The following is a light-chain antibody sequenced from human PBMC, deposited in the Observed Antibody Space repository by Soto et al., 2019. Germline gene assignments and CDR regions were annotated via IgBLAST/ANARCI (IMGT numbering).Light chain of an antibody. Sequence: EIVLTQFPGALSLSPGERVTLSCRASQTVSSTYLAWYQQKSGQAPKFLIYGASNRATGIPDRFSGSGSGTDFTLTISRLEPEDFAVYYCQQYGALPHTFGGGTKVEIK. CDR1: QTVSSTY. CDR2: GAS. V-gene: IGKV3-20*01. J-gene: IGKJ4*01. CDR3: QQYGALPHT.